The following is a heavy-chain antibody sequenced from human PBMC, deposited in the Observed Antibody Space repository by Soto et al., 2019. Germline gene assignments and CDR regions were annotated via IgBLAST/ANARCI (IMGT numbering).Heavy chain of an antibody. D-gene: IGHD6-19*01. V-gene: IGHV3-23*01. CDR2: ISGSGVNS. CDR1: GFIVSSYA. CDR3: VKARSGWYLYYFDY. J-gene: IGHJ4*02. Sequence: GGSLRLSCAGSGFIVSSYAMNWVRQAPGKGLEWVSGISGSGVNSYYADSVKGRFTISRDNSKKTLYLQMDSLRAEDTAVYYCVKARSGWYLYYFDYWGQGAPVTVSS.